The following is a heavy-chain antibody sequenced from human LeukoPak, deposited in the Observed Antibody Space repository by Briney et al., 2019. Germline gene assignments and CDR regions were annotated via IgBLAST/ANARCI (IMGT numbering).Heavy chain of an antibody. CDR3: ARDYAYYYDSSYYYYFDY. V-gene: IGHV4-4*02. J-gene: IGHJ4*02. CDR2: INRSGSP. D-gene: IGHD3-22*01. CDR1: LDSTTSNF. Sequence: SETLSLTCTVSLDSTTSNFWSWVRQPPGKGLEWIGEINRSGSPNYNPSLQSRVTISIDRSRNQIALELSSVTAADTAVYYCARDYAYYYDSSYYYYFDYWGQGTLVTVSS.